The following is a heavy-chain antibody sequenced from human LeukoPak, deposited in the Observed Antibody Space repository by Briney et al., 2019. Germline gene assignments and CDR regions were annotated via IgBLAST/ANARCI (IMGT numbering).Heavy chain of an antibody. CDR3: ASRLYCSNTRCRNFPFAY. J-gene: IGHJ4*02. D-gene: IGHD2-2*01. V-gene: IGHV1-69*05. CDR1: GGAFSSYA. CDR2: IIPIFGTA. Sequence: GASVKVSCKASGGAFSSYAISWVRQAPGQGLEWMGGIIPIFGTANYAQKFQGRVTITTDESTSTDYMELSSLRSEDTAIYYCASRLYCSNTRCRNFPFAYWGQGTLVTVSS.